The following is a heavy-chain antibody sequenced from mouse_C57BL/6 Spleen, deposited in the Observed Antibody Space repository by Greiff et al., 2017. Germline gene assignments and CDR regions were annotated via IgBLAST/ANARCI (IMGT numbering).Heavy chain of an antibody. Sequence: QVQLQQSGAELVKPGASVKISCKASGYAFSSYWMNWVQQRPGKGLEWIGQIYPGDGDTNYNGTFKGKATLTADKSSSTAYMQLSSLTSEDSAVYFCARGSYYGSSPWYFEVWGTGTTVTVSS. V-gene: IGHV1-80*01. CDR1: GYAFSSYW. D-gene: IGHD1-1*01. CDR3: ARGSYYGSSPWYFEV. CDR2: IYPGDGDT. J-gene: IGHJ1*03.